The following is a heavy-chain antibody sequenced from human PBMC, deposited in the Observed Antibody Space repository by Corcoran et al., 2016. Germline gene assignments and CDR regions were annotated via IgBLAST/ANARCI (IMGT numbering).Heavy chain of an antibody. CDR2: MNPNSGNT. Sequence: QVQLVQSGAEVKKPGASVKVSCKASGYTFTSYDINWVRQATGQGLEWMGWMNPNSGNTGYAQKFQGRVTMTRNTSISTAYMELSSLRSEDTAVYYWARTKRGLMIVVARSYGMDVWGQGTTVTVSS. D-gene: IGHD3-22*01. J-gene: IGHJ6*02. CDR3: ARTKRGLMIVVARSYGMDV. V-gene: IGHV1-8*01. CDR1: GYTFTSYD.